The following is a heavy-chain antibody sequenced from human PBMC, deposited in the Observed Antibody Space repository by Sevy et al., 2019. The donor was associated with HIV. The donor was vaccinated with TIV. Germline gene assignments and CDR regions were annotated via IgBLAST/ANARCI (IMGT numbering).Heavy chain of an antibody. Sequence: GGSLRLSCTTSGFTLDDYAMSWFRQAPGKGLEWVAFITRNSYEAYGGTTDYAASGKGRFIISRDDSKSVAYLQMNSLKTEDTAVYYCTGGLATADTPEYYFDYWGQGTLVTVSS. V-gene: IGHV3-49*03. D-gene: IGHD5-12*01. J-gene: IGHJ4*02. CDR1: GFTLDDYA. CDR3: TGGLATADTPEYYFDY. CDR2: ITRNSYEAYGGTT.